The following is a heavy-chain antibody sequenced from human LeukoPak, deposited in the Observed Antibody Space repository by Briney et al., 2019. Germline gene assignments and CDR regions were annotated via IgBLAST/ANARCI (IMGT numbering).Heavy chain of an antibody. J-gene: IGHJ4*02. CDR1: GYTFTGYY. V-gene: IGHV1-2*02. D-gene: IGHD5-12*01. Sequence: ASVKVSCKASGYTFTGYYMHWVRQAPGQGLEWMGWINPNSGGTNYAQKFQGRVTMTRDTSISTAYMELSRLRSDDTAVYYCARFYSGYDPFDYWGQGTLVTVSS. CDR2: INPNSGGT. CDR3: ARFYSGYDPFDY.